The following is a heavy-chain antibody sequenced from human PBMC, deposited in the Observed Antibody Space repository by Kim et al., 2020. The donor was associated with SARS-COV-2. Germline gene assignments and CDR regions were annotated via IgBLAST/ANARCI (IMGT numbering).Heavy chain of an antibody. D-gene: IGHD3-16*01. J-gene: IGHJ5*02. V-gene: IGHV3-20*03. Sequence: TDSADSVRGRFRISRDNDNNSLYLQMNSLRGEDTAFYYCVRGGRTSWFDPWGQGTLVTVSS. CDR2: T. CDR3: VRGGRTSWFDP.